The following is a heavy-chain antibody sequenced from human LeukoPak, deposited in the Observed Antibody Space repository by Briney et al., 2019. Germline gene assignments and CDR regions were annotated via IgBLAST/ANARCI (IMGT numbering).Heavy chain of an antibody. CDR1: GGSISSSSYY. V-gene: IGHV4-39*07. Sequence: PSETLSLTCTVSGGSISSSSYYWGWIRQPPGKGLEWIGSIYYSGSTDYNPSLKSRVTISVDTSNNQVSLKLSSVTAADTAMYYCAREDSGISDNAFDIWGQGTMVTISS. J-gene: IGHJ3*02. D-gene: IGHD1-26*01. CDR3: AREDSGISDNAFDI. CDR2: IYYSGST.